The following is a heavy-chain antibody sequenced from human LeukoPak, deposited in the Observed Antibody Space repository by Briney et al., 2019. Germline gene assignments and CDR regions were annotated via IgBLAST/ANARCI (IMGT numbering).Heavy chain of an antibody. Sequence: GGSLRLSCAASGFTFSSHWMSWVRQAPGKGLEWVANIKQDGSEKYYVDSVKGRFTISRDNAKNSLYLQMNSLRAEDTAVYYCAGGIAAALTWGQGTLVTVSS. CDR3: AGGIAAALT. CDR2: IKQDGSEK. D-gene: IGHD6-13*01. J-gene: IGHJ5*02. V-gene: IGHV3-7*03. CDR1: GFTFSSHW.